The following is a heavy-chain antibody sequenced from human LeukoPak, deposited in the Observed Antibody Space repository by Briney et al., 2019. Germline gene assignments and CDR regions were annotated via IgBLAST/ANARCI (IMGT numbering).Heavy chain of an antibody. D-gene: IGHD3-22*01. CDR1: GFTFSDYY. V-gene: IGHV4-59*01. CDR2: IYYSGST. Sequence: GSLRLSCAASGFTFSDYYMSWIRQPPGKGLEWIGYIYYSGSTNYNPSLKSRVTISVDTSKNQFSLKLSSVTAADTAVYYCASLREIWYYYDSSPPAFDYWGQGTLVTVSS. J-gene: IGHJ4*02. CDR3: ASLREIWYYYDSSPPAFDY.